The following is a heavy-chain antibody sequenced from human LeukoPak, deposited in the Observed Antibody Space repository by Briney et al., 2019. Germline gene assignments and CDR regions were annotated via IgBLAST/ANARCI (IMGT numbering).Heavy chain of an antibody. V-gene: IGHV4-59*08. CDR2: IYYSGIV. Sequence: SETLSLTCSVSGGSISDYYWSWIRQPPGKGLEWIGYIYYSGIVNYNPSLKTRVTKSVDTSKNQFSLKLNSVTAADTAVYYCARWGSNMAREKGDHWGQGTLVTVSS. J-gene: IGHJ4*02. CDR1: GGSISDYY. CDR3: ARWGSNMAREKGDH. D-gene: IGHD3-10*01.